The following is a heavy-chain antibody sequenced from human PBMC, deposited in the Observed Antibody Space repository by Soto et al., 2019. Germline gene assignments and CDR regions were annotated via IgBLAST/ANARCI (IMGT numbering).Heavy chain of an antibody. Sequence: SETLSLTCTVSGGSISSSSYYWGWIRQPPGQGLEWLGTIYSLGNTYYNPSLMSRVTISVDKSKNQLSLKLSSVTAADTAVYYCAILSPLVGATVSNGMDVWGQGTTVTVSS. J-gene: IGHJ6*02. CDR3: AILSPLVGATVSNGMDV. CDR1: GGSISSSSYY. CDR2: IYSLGNT. V-gene: IGHV4-39*01. D-gene: IGHD1-26*01.